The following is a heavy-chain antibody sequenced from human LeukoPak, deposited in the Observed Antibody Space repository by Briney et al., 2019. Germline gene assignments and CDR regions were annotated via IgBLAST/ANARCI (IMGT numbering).Heavy chain of an antibody. CDR2: INHSGST. CDR1: GGSFSGYY. D-gene: IGHD6-13*01. J-gene: IGHJ4*02. V-gene: IGHV4-34*01. Sequence: SETLSLTCAVYGGSFSGYYWSWIRQPPGKGLEWIGEINHSGSTNYNPSLKSRVTISVDTSKNQFSLKLSSVTAADTAMYYCARVGSSSWYFSLDYWGQGTLVTVSS. CDR3: ARVGSSSWYFSLDY.